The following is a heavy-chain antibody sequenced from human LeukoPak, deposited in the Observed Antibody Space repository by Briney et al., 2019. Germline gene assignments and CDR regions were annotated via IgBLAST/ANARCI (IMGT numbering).Heavy chain of an antibody. D-gene: IGHD3-22*01. CDR3: VRSGYFDY. Sequence: SETLSLTCAVSGGSISSSNWWSWVRQPPGKGLEWIGEIYHSGSTNYNPSLKSRVTISVVKSKNQFSLKLSSVTVADTAVYYCVRSGYFDYWGQGTLVTVSS. J-gene: IGHJ4*02. V-gene: IGHV4-4*02. CDR2: IYHSGST. CDR1: GGSISSSNW.